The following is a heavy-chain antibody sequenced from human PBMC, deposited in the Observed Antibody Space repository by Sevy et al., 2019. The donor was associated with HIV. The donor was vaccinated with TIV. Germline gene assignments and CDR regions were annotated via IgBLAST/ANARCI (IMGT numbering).Heavy chain of an antibody. J-gene: IGHJ3*02. D-gene: IGHD2-15*01. CDR1: GFTVSSNY. CDR2: IYSGGST. CDR3: ARDPLVVVAAYDAFDI. Sequence: GGSLRLSCAASGFTVSSNYMSWVRQAPGKGLEWVSVIYSGGSTYYADSVKGRFTISRDNSKNTLYLQMNSLRAEDMAVYYCARDPLVVVAAYDAFDIWGQGTMVTVSS. V-gene: IGHV3-53*01.